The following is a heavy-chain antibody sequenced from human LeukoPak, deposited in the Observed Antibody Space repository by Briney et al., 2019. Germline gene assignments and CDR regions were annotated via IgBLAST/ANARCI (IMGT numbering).Heavy chain of an antibody. D-gene: IGHD3-10*01. CDR1: GFTFSSDA. Sequence: GGSLSLSRAASGFTFSSDAMSWVPPAPGKGLEWVSAISDSGFSTHYADSVQGRFTISRDISKNTLYLQMNSLRAEDTAIYYCAKVPYSDYGSGRPPFMDVWGQGTAVAVSS. CDR3: AKVPYSDYGSGRPPFMDV. CDR2: ISDSGFST. J-gene: IGHJ6*02. V-gene: IGHV3-23*01.